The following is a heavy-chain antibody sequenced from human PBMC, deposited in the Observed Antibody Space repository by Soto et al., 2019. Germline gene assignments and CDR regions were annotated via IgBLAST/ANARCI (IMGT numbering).Heavy chain of an antibody. CDR1: GGTPSNSD. D-gene: IGHD3-22*01. CDR3: AGGRIVVVGIRAYYGMDV. J-gene: IGHJ6*02. CDR2: IIPVFGLV. Sequence: QVHLLLQSGAEVKKPGSSVKVSCKASGGTPSNSDISWVRQAPGQGLEWMGGIIPVFGLVKYAQNFQGRVTITADESTNTAYMELSSLRLEDTAVYYCAGGRIVVVGIRAYYGMDVWGQGTTVTVSS. V-gene: IGHV1-69*01.